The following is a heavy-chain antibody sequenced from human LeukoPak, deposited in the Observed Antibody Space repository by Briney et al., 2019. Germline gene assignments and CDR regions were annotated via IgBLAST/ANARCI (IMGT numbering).Heavy chain of an antibody. J-gene: IGHJ2*01. Sequence: SQTLSLTCTVSGGSISSGSYYWSWIRQPAGKGLEWIVRIYTSGSTNYNPSLKSRVTISVDTSKNQFSLKLSSVTAADTAVYYCARDQRSWYFDLWGRGTLVTVSS. CDR1: GGSISSGSYY. CDR2: IYTSGST. V-gene: IGHV4-61*02. CDR3: ARDQRSWYFDL.